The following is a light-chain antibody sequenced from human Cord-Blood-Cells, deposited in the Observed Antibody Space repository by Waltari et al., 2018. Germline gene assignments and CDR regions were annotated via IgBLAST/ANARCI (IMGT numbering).Light chain of an antibody. V-gene: IGKV3-11*01. CDR3: QQRSNWPRT. Sequence: ELVLTQSPATLPLSPGERATLSCRASQSVSSYLAWYQQKPGQAPRLLIYDASNRATGIPARFSGSGSGTDFTLTISSLEPEDFAVYYCQQRSNWPRTFGQGTKVEIK. CDR2: DAS. J-gene: IGKJ1*01. CDR1: QSVSSY.